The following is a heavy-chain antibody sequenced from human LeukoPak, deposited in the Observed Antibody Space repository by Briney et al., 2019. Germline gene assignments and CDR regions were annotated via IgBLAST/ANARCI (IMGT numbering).Heavy chain of an antibody. V-gene: IGHV3-30*04. D-gene: IGHD2-2*01. CDR3: ATQPAAADVDY. Sequence: GGSLRLSCAASGFTFSTYDIHWVRQAPGKGLEWVAIMSFDGSNKYYADSVKGRFTISRDNSKNTVYLQMNSLRAEDTAVYYCATQPAAADVDYWGQGTLVTVSS. CDR1: GFTFSTYD. CDR2: MSFDGSNK. J-gene: IGHJ4*02.